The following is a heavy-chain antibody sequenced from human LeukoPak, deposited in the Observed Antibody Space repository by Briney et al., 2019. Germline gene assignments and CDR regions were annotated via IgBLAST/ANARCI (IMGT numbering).Heavy chain of an antibody. CDR1: GGSFSGYY. J-gene: IGHJ4*02. V-gene: IGHV4-34*01. Sequence: PSETLSLTCAVYGGSFSGYYWSWIRQPPGKGLEWIGGINHSGSTYYNPSLKSRVTISVDTSKNQFSLKLSSVTAADTAVYYCVRSSSSIFDYWGQGTLVTVSS. CDR2: INHSGST. D-gene: IGHD6-6*01. CDR3: VRSSSSIFDY.